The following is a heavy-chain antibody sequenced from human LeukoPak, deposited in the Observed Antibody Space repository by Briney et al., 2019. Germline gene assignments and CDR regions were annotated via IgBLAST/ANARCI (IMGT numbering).Heavy chain of an antibody. Sequence: SQTLSLTCAISGDSVSSNSATWNWIRQSPSGGLEWLGRTYYKSKWYNDYTVSVKSRITINSDTSKNQFSLQLNSVTPEDTAVYYCARVSSPWSPRDAFDIWGQGTMVTVSS. CDR2: TYYKSKWYN. D-gene: IGHD1-26*01. CDR1: GDSVSSNSAT. CDR3: ARVSSPWSPRDAFDI. V-gene: IGHV6-1*01. J-gene: IGHJ3*02.